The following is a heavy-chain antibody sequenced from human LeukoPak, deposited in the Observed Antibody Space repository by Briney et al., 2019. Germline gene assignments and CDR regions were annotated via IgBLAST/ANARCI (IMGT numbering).Heavy chain of an antibody. CDR2: INAGNGNT. CDR3: ARDWDDLTGYYRTFDY. CDR1: GYTFTSYA. J-gene: IGHJ4*02. V-gene: IGHV1-3*01. D-gene: IGHD3-9*01. Sequence: WASVKVSCKASGYTFTSYAMHWVRQAPGQRLEWMGWINAGNGNTKYSQKFQGRVTITRDTSASTAYMELSSLRSEDTAVYYCARDWDDLTGYYRTFDYWGQGTLVTVSS.